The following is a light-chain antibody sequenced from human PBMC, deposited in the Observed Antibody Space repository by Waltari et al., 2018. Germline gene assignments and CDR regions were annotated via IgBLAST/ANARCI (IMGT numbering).Light chain of an antibody. Sequence: SCWTSQTVTRALAWDHQRPGQAPRLLIYDASNRATGRPDRFSGSGTGTDFSLTISRLGTEDFAVYYCQQYLRLPVSFRQGTKVEGK. CDR1: QTVTRA. CDR3: QQYLRLPVS. J-gene: IGKJ1*01. CDR2: DAS. V-gene: IGKV3-11*01.